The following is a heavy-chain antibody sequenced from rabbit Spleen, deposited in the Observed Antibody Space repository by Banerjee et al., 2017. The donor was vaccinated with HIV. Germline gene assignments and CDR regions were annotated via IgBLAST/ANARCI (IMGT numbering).Heavy chain of an antibody. J-gene: IGHJ4*01. CDR2: IDSGDGDT. CDR1: GISFSSGYD. Sequence: QEQLVESGGGLVQPEGSLTLTCKASGISFSSGYDMCWVRQAPGKGLEWIACIDSGDGDTDYATWAKGRFTISKTSSTTVTLRMTSLTAADRATYFCARDLLGVIGWNFYLWGPGTLVTVS. V-gene: IGHV1S45*01. D-gene: IGHD1-1*01. CDR3: ARDLLGVIGWNFYL.